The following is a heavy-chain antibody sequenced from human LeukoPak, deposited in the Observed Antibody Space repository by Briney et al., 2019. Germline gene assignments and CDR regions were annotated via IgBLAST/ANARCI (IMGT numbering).Heavy chain of an antibody. CDR1: GGSMRSYY. CDR2: VYYSGTA. CDR3: ARTKSGWYYSDY. Sequence: SETLSLTCTVSGGSMRSYYWSWIRQPPGKGLELIGYVYYSGTANYNPSLESRVTILVDTPKNQFSLNLSSVTAADPAVYYCARTKSGWYYSDYWGQGTLVSVSS. J-gene: IGHJ4*02. V-gene: IGHV4-59*08. D-gene: IGHD6-19*01.